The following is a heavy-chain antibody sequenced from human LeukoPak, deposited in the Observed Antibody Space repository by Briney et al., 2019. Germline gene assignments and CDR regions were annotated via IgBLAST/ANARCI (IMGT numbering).Heavy chain of an antibody. CDR1: GYTFTSYG. CDR3: ARGQDYDFWSGYYTGDYYYYMDV. V-gene: IGHV1-18*01. Sequence: GASVKVSCKASGYTFTSYGISWVRQAPGQGLEWMGWISAYNGNTNYAQKLQGRVTMTTDTSTSTAYMELRSLRSDDTAVYYCARGQDYDFWSGYYTGDYYYYMDVWGKGTTVTVSS. CDR2: ISAYNGNT. D-gene: IGHD3-3*01. J-gene: IGHJ6*03.